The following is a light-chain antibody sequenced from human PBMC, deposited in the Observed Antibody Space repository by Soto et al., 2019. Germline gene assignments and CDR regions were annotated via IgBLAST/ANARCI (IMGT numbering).Light chain of an antibody. CDR1: SSDVGGYNY. J-gene: IGLJ2*01. CDR2: EVS. CDR3: SSYTSSGSLV. Sequence: QSVLTQPASVSGSPGQSITISCTGTSSDVGGYNYVSWYQQHPGKAPKLMIYEVSKRPSGVSNRFSGSKSGNTASLTISGLQAEDEADYYCSSYTSSGSLVFGGGTKLTVL. V-gene: IGLV2-14*01.